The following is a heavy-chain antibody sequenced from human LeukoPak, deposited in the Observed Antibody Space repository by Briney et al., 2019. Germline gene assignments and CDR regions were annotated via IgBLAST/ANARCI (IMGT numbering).Heavy chain of an antibody. CDR1: GGSISSSTYY. V-gene: IGHV4-39*01. CDR3: ASYSNYDWFDP. D-gene: IGHD4-11*01. Sequence: PSETLSLTCTVSGGSISSSTYYWGWIRQPPGKGLEWIGSIYYSGSTYYNPSLKSRVTISVDTSKNQFSLKLSSVTAADTAVYYCASYSNYDWFDPWGQGTLVTVSS. J-gene: IGHJ5*02. CDR2: IYYSGST.